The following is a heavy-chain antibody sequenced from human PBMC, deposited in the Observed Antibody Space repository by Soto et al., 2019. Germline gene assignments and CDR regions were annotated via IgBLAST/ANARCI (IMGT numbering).Heavy chain of an antibody. CDR1: GNTFISYD. D-gene: IGHD3-16*01. J-gene: IGHJ5*02. V-gene: IGHV1-18*01. CDR3: ARDQSWCDLVWWFDP. CDR2: TNAYSGNT. Sequence: GASVKVSCKASGNTFISYDITWVRQAPGQGLEWMGWTNAYSGNTNYTQKFQGHEVCTEVPGHTMTIDTSTTTAYMELNSLTSEDTAVYYCARDQSWCDLVWWFDPWGQGTLVTVS.